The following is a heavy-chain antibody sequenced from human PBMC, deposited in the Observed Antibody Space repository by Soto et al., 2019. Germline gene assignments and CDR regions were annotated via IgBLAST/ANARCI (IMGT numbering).Heavy chain of an antibody. Sequence: VSVKSSCKAPGYTFTDYSIQGARQAPGRGLEWGGWINTGNGDTTYAQNFRGIVTITRDTSASTASMEVSTRRSEDTEVYYRARDQNCVLCWGLGTLVTV. J-gene: IGHJ1*01. D-gene: IGHD1-1*01. CDR1: GYTFTDYS. CDR2: INTGNGDT. CDR3: ARDQNCVLC. V-gene: IGHV1-3*04.